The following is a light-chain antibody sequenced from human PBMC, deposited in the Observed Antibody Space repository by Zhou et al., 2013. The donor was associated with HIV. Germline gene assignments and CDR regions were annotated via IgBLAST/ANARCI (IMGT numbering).Light chain of an antibody. J-gene: IGKJ1*01. CDR3: QQYGRSPPT. Sequence: DIVLTQSPDTLSLSPGERATLSCRASQSVDSDYLAWYQQRPGQAPRFLIYDASSRAAGIPDRFSGSGSGTDFTLTISRLEPEDFAVYYCQQYGRSPPTFGQGTKVE. CDR2: DAS. V-gene: IGKV3-20*01. CDR1: QSVDSDY.